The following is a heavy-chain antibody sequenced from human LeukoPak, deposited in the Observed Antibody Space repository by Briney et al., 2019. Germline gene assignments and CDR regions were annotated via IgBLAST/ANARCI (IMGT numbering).Heavy chain of an antibody. CDR2: INHSGST. CDR3: ANTYYYMDV. Sequence: SETLSLTCAVYGGSFSGYYWSWIRQPPGKGLEWIGEINHSGSTNYNPSLKSRVTISVDTSKNQFSLKLNSVTAADTAVYYCANTYYYMDVWGKGTTVTVSS. J-gene: IGHJ6*03. CDR1: GGSFSGYY. V-gene: IGHV4-34*01. D-gene: IGHD3-16*01.